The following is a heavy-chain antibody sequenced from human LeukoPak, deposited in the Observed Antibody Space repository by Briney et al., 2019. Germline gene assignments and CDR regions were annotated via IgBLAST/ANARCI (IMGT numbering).Heavy chain of an antibody. Sequence: SETLSLTCSVSGYSFTSGHYGGWIRQPPGKGLEWIANIYHTGSAHYNPSLKSRVTISVDTSTNQFSLKLSSVTAADTAVYYCARYCTSTTCILRGFDYWGQGTLVTVSS. V-gene: IGHV4-38-2*01. J-gene: IGHJ4*02. D-gene: IGHD2-2*01. CDR3: ARYCTSTTCILRGFDY. CDR1: GYSFTSGHY. CDR2: IYHTGSA.